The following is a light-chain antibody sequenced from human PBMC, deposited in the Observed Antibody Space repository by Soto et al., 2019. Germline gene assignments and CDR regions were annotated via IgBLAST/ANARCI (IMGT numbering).Light chain of an antibody. Sequence: QSVLTQAPSASGTPGQRVTISCSGSNSNIGSNTVSWYQQVPGTAPKVLIYNHDQRPSGVPDRLSGSKSGTSASLAIGGLQSEDEADYYCAAWDGSLNGWVFGGGTKVTVL. CDR3: AAWDGSLNGWV. J-gene: IGLJ3*02. CDR2: NHD. CDR1: NSNIGSNT. V-gene: IGLV1-44*01.